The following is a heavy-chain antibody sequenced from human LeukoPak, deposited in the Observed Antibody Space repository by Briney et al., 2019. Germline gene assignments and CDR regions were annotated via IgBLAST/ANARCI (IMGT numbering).Heavy chain of an antibody. V-gene: IGHV4-4*02. D-gene: IGHD3-22*01. J-gene: IGHJ4*02. CDR3: ARGTSGYYFGPVDY. Sequence: SETLSLTCAVSGGSISSSNWWSWVRQPLGKGLEWIGEIYHSGSTNYNPSLKSRVTISVDTSKNQFSLKLSSVTAADTAVYYCARGTSGYYFGPVDYWGQGTLVTVSS. CDR2: IYHSGST. CDR1: GGSISSSNW.